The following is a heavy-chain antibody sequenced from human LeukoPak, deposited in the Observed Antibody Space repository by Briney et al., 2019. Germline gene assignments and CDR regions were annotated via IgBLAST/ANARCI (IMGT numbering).Heavy chain of an antibody. CDR3: ARSHYGDYFVY. CDR1: GGSFSGYY. V-gene: IGHV4-34*01. D-gene: IGHD4-17*01. CDR2: INHSGST. J-gene: IGHJ4*02. Sequence: KPSETLSLTCAVYGGSFSGYYWSWIRQPPGKGLEWIGEINHSGSTNYNPSLKSRVTISVGTSKNQFSLKLSSVTAADTAVYYCARSHYGDYFVYWGQGTLVTVSS.